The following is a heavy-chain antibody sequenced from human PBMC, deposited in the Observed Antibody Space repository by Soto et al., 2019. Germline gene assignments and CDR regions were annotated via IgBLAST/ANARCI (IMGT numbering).Heavy chain of an antibody. J-gene: IGHJ4*02. V-gene: IGHV1-69*08. CDR2: IIPILGIV. D-gene: IGHD6-19*01. CDR1: GGTFSSYT. CDR3: AREESSGCIDY. Sequence: QVQLVQSGAEVKKPGSSVKVSCKASGGTFSSYTISWVRQAPGQGLEWMGRIIPILGIVNYAQKFQGRVTITADKSTSTAYMELSSLRSEDTAVYYCAREESSGCIDYWGQGTLVTVSS.